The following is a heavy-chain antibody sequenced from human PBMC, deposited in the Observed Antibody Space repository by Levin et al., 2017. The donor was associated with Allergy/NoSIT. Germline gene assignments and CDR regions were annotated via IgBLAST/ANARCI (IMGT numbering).Heavy chain of an antibody. Sequence: GGSLRLSCAASGFTFGEYAMHWVRQAPGKGLEWVSGINWNRDKIGYADSVRARFTISRDNAKNSLYLQMNSLGPEDTALYYCAKGLNWGSPNTFDYWGQGTLVTVSS. J-gene: IGHJ4*02. D-gene: IGHD7-27*01. V-gene: IGHV3-9*01. CDR2: INWNRDKI. CDR3: AKGLNWGSPNTFDY. CDR1: GFTFGEYA.